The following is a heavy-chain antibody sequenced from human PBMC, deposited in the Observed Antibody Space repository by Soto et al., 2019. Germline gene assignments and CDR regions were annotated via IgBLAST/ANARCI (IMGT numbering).Heavy chain of an antibody. D-gene: IGHD6-6*01. J-gene: IGHJ6*03. CDR3: AREYSSSSPVDYYYYYYMDV. CDR2: ISAYNGNT. CDR1: AYTFTSYG. V-gene: IGHV1-18*01. Sequence: ASVNVSCKASAYTFTSYGISWVRQSPGQGLKWMGWISAYNGNTNYAQKLQGRVTMTTDTSTSTAYMELRSLRSDDTAVYYCAREYSSSSPVDYYYYYYMDVWGKGTTLTVSS.